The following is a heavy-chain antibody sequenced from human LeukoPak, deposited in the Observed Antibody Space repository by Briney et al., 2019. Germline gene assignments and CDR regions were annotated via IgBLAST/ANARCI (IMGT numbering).Heavy chain of an antibody. D-gene: IGHD2-15*01. CDR2: ISSSSSYI. J-gene: IGHJ6*03. CDR1: GFTFSSYS. Sequence: PGGSLRLSCAASGFTFSSYSMNWVRQAPGKGLEWVSSISSSSSYIYYADSVKGRFTISRDNAKNSLYLQMNSLRAEDTAVYYCARRPPRYCSGGSCYAFYYYYVDVWGKGTTVTVSS. CDR3: ARRPPRYCSGGSCYAFYYYYVDV. V-gene: IGHV3-21*01.